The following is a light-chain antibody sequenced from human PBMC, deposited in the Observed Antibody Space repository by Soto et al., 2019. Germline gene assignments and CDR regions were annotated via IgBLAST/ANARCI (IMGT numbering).Light chain of an antibody. CDR3: QQYNNYPYT. CDR1: QDINNY. V-gene: IGKV1-33*01. CDR2: GAS. Sequence: DIQMTQSPSSLSASVGDRVTITCQASQDINNYLNWYQQQPGKAPNLLIYGASILETGVPSRFSGSGAGTDFTFTISSLQAEDIATYYCQQYNNYPYTFGQGTKLEIK. J-gene: IGKJ2*01.